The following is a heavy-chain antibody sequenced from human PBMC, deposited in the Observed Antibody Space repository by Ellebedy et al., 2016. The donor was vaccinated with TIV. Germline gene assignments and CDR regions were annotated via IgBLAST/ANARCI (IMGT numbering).Heavy chain of an antibody. CDR1: GFSFRRHI. D-gene: IGHD1-26*01. J-gene: IGHJ4*02. V-gene: IGHV3-30*01. CDR2: ITYDGSNK. Sequence: GESLKISCAASGFSFRRHIMHWVRQAPGRGPEWLSFITYDGSNKQYADSVKGRFTVSRDNSNNTLFLQMDSLRVEDTAVYYCARNPIVGAPYYFDYWGQGTLVTVSS. CDR3: ARNPIVGAPYYFDY.